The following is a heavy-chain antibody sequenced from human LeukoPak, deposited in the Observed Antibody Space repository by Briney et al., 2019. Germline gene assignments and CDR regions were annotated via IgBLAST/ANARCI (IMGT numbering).Heavy chain of an antibody. CDR2: INHSGST. V-gene: IGHV4-34*01. D-gene: IGHD4-11*01. CDR1: GGSFSGYY. Sequence: PSETLSLTCAVYGGSFSGYYWSWIRQPPGKGLEWIGEINHSGSTNYNPSLKSRVTISVDTSKNQFSLKLSSVTAADTAMYYCARAGGRSYTNPVGGWGQGTLVTVSS. J-gene: IGHJ4*02. CDR3: ARAGGRSYTNPVGG.